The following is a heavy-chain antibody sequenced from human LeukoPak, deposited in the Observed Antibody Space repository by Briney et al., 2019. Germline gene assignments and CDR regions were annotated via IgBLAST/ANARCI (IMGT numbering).Heavy chain of an antibody. CDR2: IYFDGST. D-gene: IGHD1-14*01. CDR3: VKSSEDY. V-gene: IGHV3-53*01. CDR1: GFNVSSTY. J-gene: IGHJ4*02. Sequence: PGGSLRLSCAVSGFNVSSTYMTWVRQAPGKGLEWVSVIYFDGSTYHADSVKGRFTISRDNSKNTVYLQMNSLRAEDTPVYYCVKSSEDYWGQGTLVTVSS.